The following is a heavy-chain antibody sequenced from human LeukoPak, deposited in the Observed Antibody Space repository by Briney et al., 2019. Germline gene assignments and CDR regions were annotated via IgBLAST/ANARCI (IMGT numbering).Heavy chain of an antibody. CDR3: VKATSSNWNYDS. CDR1: GFTFDDYA. V-gene: IGHV3-43*02. D-gene: IGHD1-1*01. CDR2: ISGDGGST. Sequence: GGSLRLSCAASGFTFDDYAMHWVRQGPGKGLEWVSLISGDGGSTYYADSVKGRFSISRDNSKNSLYLQINSLRTEDTALYYCVKATSSNWNYDSWGQGTLVTVSS. J-gene: IGHJ4*02.